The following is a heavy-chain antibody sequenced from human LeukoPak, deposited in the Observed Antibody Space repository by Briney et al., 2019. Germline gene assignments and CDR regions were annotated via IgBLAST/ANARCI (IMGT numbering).Heavy chain of an antibody. CDR1: GFTFRSFG. CDR3: ARRMRSYYYDSSGFGTPFDY. J-gene: IGHJ4*02. D-gene: IGHD3-22*01. CDR2: INSDGTST. Sequence: PGGSLRLSCAASGFTFRSFGMSWVRQAPGKGLEWVSRINSDGTSTNYADSVKGRFTISRDNAKNTLYLQMKNLRAADTAVYYCARRMRSYYYDSSGFGTPFDYWGQGTLVTVSS. V-gene: IGHV3-74*01.